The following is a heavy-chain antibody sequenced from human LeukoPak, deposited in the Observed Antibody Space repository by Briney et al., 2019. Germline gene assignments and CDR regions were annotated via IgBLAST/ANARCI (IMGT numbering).Heavy chain of an antibody. CDR3: ARGAGNDAFDI. Sequence: PVRCLRLSCAASGFTFDDYGMSWVRQAPGKGLEWVSGINWNGGSTGYADSVKARFTISRDNAKNSLYLQMNRLRAEDTVLYYCARGAGNDAFDIWGQGTMVTVSS. CDR2: INWNGGST. J-gene: IGHJ3*02. V-gene: IGHV3-20*04. CDR1: GFTFDDYG.